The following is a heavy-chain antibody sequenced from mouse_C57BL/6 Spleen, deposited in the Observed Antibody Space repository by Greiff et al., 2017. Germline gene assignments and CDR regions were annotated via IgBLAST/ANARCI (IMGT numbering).Heavy chain of an antibody. CDR1: GYTFTSYG. CDR2: IYPRGGNT. V-gene: IGHV1-81*01. D-gene: IGHD1-1*01. CDR3: ERSVYYGGSYDFDY. Sequence: LVESGAELARPGASVKLSCKASGYTFTSYGISWVQQRTGQGLEWIGEIYPRGGNTYYNEKFKGKATLTADKSSSTAYMELSSLTSEDSAVYSGERSVYYGGSYDFDYWGQGTTLTVSS. J-gene: IGHJ2*01.